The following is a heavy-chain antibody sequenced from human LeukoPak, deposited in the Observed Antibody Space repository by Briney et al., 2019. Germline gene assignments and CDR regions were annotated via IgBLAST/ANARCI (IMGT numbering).Heavy chain of an antibody. J-gene: IGHJ2*01. V-gene: IGHV1-46*01. CDR2: VNPSGGST. D-gene: IGHD3-22*01. Sequence: GASVKVSCKASGYTFTSYYMHWVRQAPGQGLEWMGIVNPSGGSTSYAQKFQGRVIMTRDTSTSTVYMELSSLRSEDTAVYYCARDSTRVTMMIYGDAEASFDLWGRGTLVTVSS. CDR1: GYTFTSYY. CDR3: ARDSTRVTMMIYGDAEASFDL.